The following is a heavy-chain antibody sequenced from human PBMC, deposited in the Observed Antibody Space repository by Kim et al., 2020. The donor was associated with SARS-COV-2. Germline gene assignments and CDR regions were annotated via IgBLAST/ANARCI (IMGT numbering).Heavy chain of an antibody. Sequence: GGSLRLSCAASGLTFNSYGMNWVRQAPGKGLEWVSTINQNGGDKYYVDSVRGRFTISRDNAKNTLYLQMNSLRVEDTAVYYCASNLAVTGTRDFDIWGRGTLVTVSS. CDR1: GLTFNSYG. V-gene: IGHV3-7*03. CDR2: INQNGGDK. CDR3: ASNLAVTGTRDFDI. D-gene: IGHD6-19*01. J-gene: IGHJ4*02.